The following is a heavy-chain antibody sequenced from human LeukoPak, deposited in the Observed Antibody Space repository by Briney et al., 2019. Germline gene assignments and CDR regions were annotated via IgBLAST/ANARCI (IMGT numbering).Heavy chain of an antibody. V-gene: IGHV1-3*01. J-gene: IGHJ4*02. CDR2: INAGNGNT. CDR1: GYTFTSYA. Sequence: ASVKVSCKASGYTFTSYAMHWVRQAPGRGLELMGWINAGNGNTKYSQKFQGRVTITRDTSASTAYMELSSLRSEDTAVYYCARVRSIAGLDYWGQGTLVTVSS. D-gene: IGHD6-6*01. CDR3: ARVRSIAGLDY.